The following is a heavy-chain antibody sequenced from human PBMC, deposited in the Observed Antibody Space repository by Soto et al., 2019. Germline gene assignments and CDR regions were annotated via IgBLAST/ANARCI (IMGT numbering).Heavy chain of an antibody. CDR2: INHSGRT. CDR1: GGAFNGYY. Sequence: QVQLQQWGAGLLKPSDTLSLTCAVSGGAFNGYYWTWIRQSPGKGLEWIGEINHSGRTDSNPSLKSRVTMSIDTSKKVFSLNLTSVTAADTAVYFCARGGAALIRRAIGGLDYWGQGTVVTVSS. V-gene: IGHV4-34*01. J-gene: IGHJ4*02. D-gene: IGHD3-16*01. CDR3: ARGGAALIRRAIGGLDY.